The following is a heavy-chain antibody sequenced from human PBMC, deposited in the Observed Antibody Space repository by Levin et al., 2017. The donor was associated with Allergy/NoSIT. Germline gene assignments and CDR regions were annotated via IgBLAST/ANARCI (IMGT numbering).Heavy chain of an antibody. D-gene: IGHD4-17*01. CDR2: ISGGSSTL. V-gene: IGHV3-48*01. CDR1: GFTFSSYN. Sequence: GGSLRLSCAASGFTFSSYNMNWVRQAPGKGLEWVSYISGGSSTLYYGDSVKGRFTISRDNAKSSLYLQMNSLRAEDTAVYYCARDTGYAFDIWGQGTMVTVSS. J-gene: IGHJ3*02. CDR3: ARDTGYAFDI.